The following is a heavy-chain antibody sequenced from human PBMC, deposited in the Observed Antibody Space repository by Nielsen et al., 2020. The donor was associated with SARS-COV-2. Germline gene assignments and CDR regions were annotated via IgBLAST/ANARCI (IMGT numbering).Heavy chain of an antibody. V-gene: IGHV3-30*04. CDR3: ARSPDLVGWNWFDP. Sequence: GGSLRLSCAASGFTLSSYAMHWVRQAPGKGLEWVAVISYDGSNKYYADSVKGRFTISRDNAKNSLYLQMNSLRAEDTALYHCARSPDLVGWNWFDPWGQGTLVTVSS. J-gene: IGHJ5*02. CDR1: GFTLSSYA. CDR2: ISYDGSNK. D-gene: IGHD1-26*01.